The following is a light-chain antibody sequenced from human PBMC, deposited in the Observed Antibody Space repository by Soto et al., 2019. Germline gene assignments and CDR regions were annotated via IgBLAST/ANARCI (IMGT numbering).Light chain of an antibody. CDR3: SSYTSSSTQV. Sequence: QSALTQPASVSGSPGQSITISCTGTSSDVGAYNYVSWYQQHPGKAPKLMIYEVSNRPSGVSNRFSGSKSGNTASLTISGLQAEDEADYYCSSYTSSSTQVFGTGTKVTDL. V-gene: IGLV2-14*01. J-gene: IGLJ1*01. CDR2: EVS. CDR1: SSDVGAYNY.